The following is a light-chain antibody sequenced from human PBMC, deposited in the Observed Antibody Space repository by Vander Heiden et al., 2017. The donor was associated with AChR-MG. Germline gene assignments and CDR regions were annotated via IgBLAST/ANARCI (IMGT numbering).Light chain of an antibody. J-gene: IGKJ5*01. CDR3: QKDKSTHLLT. CDR1: QGVSNY. Sequence: DIQMTQSPSSLSASVGDRVTITCRASQGVSNYLAWYQQKPGKVPKLLMYAASTLQSGVPSRFSGSGYGKDFTLTISSRQPEDVAPYYCQKDKSTHLLTFGQRTRLEIK. V-gene: IGKV1-27*01. CDR2: AAS.